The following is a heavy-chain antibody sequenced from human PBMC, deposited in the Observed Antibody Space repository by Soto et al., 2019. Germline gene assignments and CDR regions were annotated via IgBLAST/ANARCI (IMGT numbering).Heavy chain of an antibody. Sequence: GGSLRLSCAASGFTFSSYAMSWVRQAPGKGLEWVSAISGSGGSTYYADSVKGRFTISRDNSKNTLYLQMNSLRAEDMAVYYCAKDSIWGSYRPEYFQHWGQGTLVTVSS. CDR3: AKDSIWGSYRPEYFQH. CDR1: GFTFSSYA. J-gene: IGHJ1*01. CDR2: ISGSGGST. D-gene: IGHD3-16*02. V-gene: IGHV3-23*01.